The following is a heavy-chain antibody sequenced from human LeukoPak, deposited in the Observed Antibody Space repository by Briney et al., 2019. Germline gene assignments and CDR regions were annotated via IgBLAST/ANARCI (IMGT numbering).Heavy chain of an antibody. CDR3: ARRRQYYDFWSGYYPPYFDY. Sequence: SETLSLTCAVYGGSFSGYYWSWIRQPPGKGLEWIGEINHSGSTNYNPSLKSRVTISVDTSKNQFSLKLSSVTAADTAVYYCARRRQYYDFWSGYYPPYFDYWGQGTLVTVSS. V-gene: IGHV4-34*01. D-gene: IGHD3-3*01. J-gene: IGHJ4*02. CDR2: INHSGST. CDR1: GGSFSGYY.